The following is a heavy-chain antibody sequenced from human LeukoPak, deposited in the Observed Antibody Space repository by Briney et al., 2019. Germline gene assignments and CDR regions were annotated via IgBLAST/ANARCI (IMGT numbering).Heavy chain of an antibody. CDR1: GGSISSSSYY. J-gene: IGHJ5*02. D-gene: IGHD3-10*01. CDR2: IYYSGST. CDR3: ARLCRITIARGWFDP. Sequence: SETLSLTCTVSGGSISSSSYYWGWIRQPPGKGLEWIGRIYYSGSTYYNPSLKSRVTISVDTSKNQFSLKLSSVTAADTAVYYCARLCRITIARGWFDPWGQGTLVTVSS. V-gene: IGHV4-39*01.